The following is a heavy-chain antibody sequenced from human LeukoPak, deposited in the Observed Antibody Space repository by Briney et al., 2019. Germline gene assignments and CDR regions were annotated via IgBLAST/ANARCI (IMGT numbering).Heavy chain of an antibody. Sequence: GVLRISCAASGFTVSSNYMSWVRQAPGTGLEWVSVIYSGGSTYYADSVKGRFTISRHNSKNTLYLQMNSLRAEDTAVYYCASPRFWSGYHLDYWGQGTLVTVSS. CDR3: ASPRFWSGYHLDY. CDR2: IYSGGST. J-gene: IGHJ4*02. CDR1: GFTVSSNY. D-gene: IGHD3-3*01. V-gene: IGHV3-53*04.